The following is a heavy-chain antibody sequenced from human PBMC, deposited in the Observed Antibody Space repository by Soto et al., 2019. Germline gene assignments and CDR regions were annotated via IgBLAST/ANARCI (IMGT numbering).Heavy chain of an antibody. J-gene: IGHJ4*02. V-gene: IGHV4-31*03. CDR2: IYYSGST. CDR3: TQMSRPPKYYFDY. CDR1: GGSISSGGYY. Sequence: QVQLQESGPGLVKPSQTLSLTCTVSGGSISSGGYYWSWIRQHPGKGLEWIGYIYYSGSTYYNPSLKSRVTIPADTSKNQFSLKLSSVTAADTAVYYCTQMSRPPKYYFDYWGQGTLVTVSS.